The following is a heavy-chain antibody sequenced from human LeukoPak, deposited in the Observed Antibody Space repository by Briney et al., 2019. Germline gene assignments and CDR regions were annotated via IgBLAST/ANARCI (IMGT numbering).Heavy chain of an antibody. CDR3: ATSGYEGDY. J-gene: IGHJ4*02. Sequence: GGSLRLSCAASGFTFSSSAMHWVRQAPDKGLEWVAVISYDGSNKYYADSVKGRFTISRDNSKNTLYLQMNSLRAEDTAVYYCATSGYEGDYWGQGTLVTVSS. V-gene: IGHV3-30-3*01. CDR2: ISYDGSNK. D-gene: IGHD3-22*01. CDR1: GFTFSSSA.